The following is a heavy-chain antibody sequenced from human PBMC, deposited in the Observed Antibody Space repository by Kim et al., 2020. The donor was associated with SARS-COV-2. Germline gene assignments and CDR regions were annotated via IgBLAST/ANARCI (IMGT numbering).Heavy chain of an antibody. CDR3: ARGGHETFDI. CDR2: IYYSGNT. Sequence: SETLSLTCSVSGGSIRGCYWSWVRQPPGKGLELIGYIYYSGNTNYNPSLKTRVDISVDTSKNQFSLKVNSVIAADTAVYFCARGGHETFDIWGQGTMVSVSS. V-gene: IGHV4-59*01. CDR1: GGSIRGCY. D-gene: IGHD3-10*01. J-gene: IGHJ3*02.